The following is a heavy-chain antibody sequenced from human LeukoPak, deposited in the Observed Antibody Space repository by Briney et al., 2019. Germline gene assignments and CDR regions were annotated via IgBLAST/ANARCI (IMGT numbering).Heavy chain of an antibody. V-gene: IGHV4-39*01. J-gene: IGHJ5*02. D-gene: IGHD2/OR15-2a*01. CDR3: ARHSMRYNWFDP. CDR2: IYSSGAT. CDR1: GGSINSRNHY. Sequence: PSETLSLTCSGSGGSINSRNHYWGWIRQPPGKGLECIASIYSSGATYYNPSLKSRVIISVDTSKNQISLKLSSVTASDTAVYYCARHSMRYNWFDPWGQGTLVTVSS.